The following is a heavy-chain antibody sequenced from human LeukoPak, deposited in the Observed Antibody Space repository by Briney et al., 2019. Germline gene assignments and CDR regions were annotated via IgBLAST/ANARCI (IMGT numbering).Heavy chain of an antibody. CDR1: GFTVSSNY. CDR3: ARVAGGEWLHYYYYMDV. CDR2: IYSGGST. V-gene: IGHV3-53*01. Sequence: GGSLRLSCAASGFTVSSNYMSWVRQAPGKGLEWVSVIYSGGSTYYADSVKGRFTISRVNSKNTLYLQMNSLRAEDTAVYYCARVAGGEWLHYYYYMDVWGKGTTVTVSS. J-gene: IGHJ6*03. D-gene: IGHD3-3*01.